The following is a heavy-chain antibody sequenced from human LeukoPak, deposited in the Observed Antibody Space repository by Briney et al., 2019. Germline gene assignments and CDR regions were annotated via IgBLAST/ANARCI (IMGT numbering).Heavy chain of an antibody. J-gene: IGHJ4*02. CDR2: INTDGSST. V-gene: IGHV3-74*01. D-gene: IGHD6-6*01. CDR1: GFTFSDYW. CDR3: ARAYSRSYRIDY. Sequence: PGGSLRLSCAASGFTFSDYWMHWVRQAPGKGLVWVSRINTDGSSTTYADSVKGRFTISRDNAKNTLYLQMNSLSAEDTAVYYCARAYSRSYRIDYWGQGTLATVSS.